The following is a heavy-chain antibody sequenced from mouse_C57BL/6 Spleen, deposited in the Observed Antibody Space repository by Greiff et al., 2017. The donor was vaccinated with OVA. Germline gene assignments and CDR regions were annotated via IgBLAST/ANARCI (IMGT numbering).Heavy chain of an antibody. CDR1: GYTFTSYW. J-gene: IGHJ3*01. V-gene: IGHV1-50*01. Sequence: VQLQQPGAELVKPGASVKLSCKASGYTFTSYWMQWVKQRPGQGLEWIGEIDPSDSYTNYNQKFKGKATLTVDTSSSTAYMQLSSLTSEDSAVYYCARGDSNYFAYWGQGTLVTVSA. CDR2: IDPSDSYT. CDR3: ARGDSNYFAY. D-gene: IGHD2-5*01.